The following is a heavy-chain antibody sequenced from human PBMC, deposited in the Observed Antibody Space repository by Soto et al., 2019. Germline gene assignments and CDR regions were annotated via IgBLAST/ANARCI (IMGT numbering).Heavy chain of an antibody. J-gene: IGHJ3*02. CDR1: GFTFTSSA. V-gene: IGHV1-58*02. CDR2: IVVGSGNT. Sequence: GASVKVSCKASGFTFTSSAMQWVRQARGQRLEWIGWIVVGSGNTNYAQKFQERVTITRDMSTSTAYMELSSLRSEDTAVYYCAAGQYYDFWSGSKALDASDIRGQGTMVTGSS. D-gene: IGHD3-3*01. CDR3: AAGQYYDFWSGSKALDASDI.